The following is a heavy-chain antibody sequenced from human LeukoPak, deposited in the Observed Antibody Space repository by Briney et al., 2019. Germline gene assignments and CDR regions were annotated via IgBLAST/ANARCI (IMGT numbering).Heavy chain of an antibody. D-gene: IGHD3-3*01. CDR1: GGSISSYY. V-gene: IGHV4-4*07. CDR3: ARQPRGYDFWSGYGGEGFLDYFDY. Sequence: SETLSLTCTVSGGSISSYYWSWIRQPAGKGLEWIGRIYTSGSTNYNPSLKSRVTMSVDTSKNQFSLKLSSVTAADTAVYYCARQPRGYDFWSGYGGEGFLDYFDYWGQGTLVTVSS. CDR2: IYTSGST. J-gene: IGHJ4*02.